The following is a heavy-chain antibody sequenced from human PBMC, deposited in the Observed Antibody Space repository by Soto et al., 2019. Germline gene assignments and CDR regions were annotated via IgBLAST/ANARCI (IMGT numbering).Heavy chain of an antibody. CDR2: INQSGST. CDR3: AKGGGSLWS. V-gene: IGHV4-34*01. J-gene: IGHJ5*02. D-gene: IGHD3-10*01. CDR1: GGPFSGYY. Sequence: QVQLQQWGAGLLKPSETLSLTCAVYGGPFSGYYWTWIRQPPGKGLEWIGEINQSGSTNYNPSLKSRVTMSLDTSKNQFSLKLSSVTAADTAVYYCAKGGGSLWSWGQGILVTVSS.